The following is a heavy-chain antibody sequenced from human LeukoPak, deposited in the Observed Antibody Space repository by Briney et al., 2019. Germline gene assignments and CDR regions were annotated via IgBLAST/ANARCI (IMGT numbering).Heavy chain of an antibody. J-gene: IGHJ6*02. CDR1: GGSISSSSYY. D-gene: IGHD3-10*01. V-gene: IGHV4-39*01. CDR3: ARLPLLWFGESSNYYYYGMDV. CDR2: IYYSGST. Sequence: PSETLSLTCTVSGGSISSSSYYWGWIRQPPGKGLEWIGSIYYSGSTYYNPSLKSRVTISVDTSKNQFSLKLSSVTAADTAVYYCARLPLLWFGESSNYYYYGMDVWGQGTTVTVSS.